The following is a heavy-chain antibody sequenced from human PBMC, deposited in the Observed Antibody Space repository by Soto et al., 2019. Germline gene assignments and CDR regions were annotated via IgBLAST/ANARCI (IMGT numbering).Heavy chain of an antibody. CDR3: ASFDVVVVTAPFDS. V-gene: IGHV1-24*01. Sequence: QVHLVQSGAEVKKPGASVKVSCKVSGYTLIQLSTHWVRQAPGRGLEWMGGLDPESGETIYAQKFQGRVTMTEDTSTDTAYMELSSLRSEDTAVYYCASFDVVVVTAPFDSWGQGTLVTVSS. D-gene: IGHD2-21*02. CDR1: GYTLIQLS. J-gene: IGHJ4*02. CDR2: LDPESGET.